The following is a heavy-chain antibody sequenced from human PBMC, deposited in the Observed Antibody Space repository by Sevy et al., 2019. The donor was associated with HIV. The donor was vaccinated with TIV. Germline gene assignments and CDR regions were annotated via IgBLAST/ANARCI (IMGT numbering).Heavy chain of an antibody. CDR1: YGSFSGYY. CDR3: ARSPPVVVVPGAPSWFDP. D-gene: IGHD2-2*01. Sequence: SETLSLTCAVHYGSFSGYYWNWIRQVPGKGLEWIGEINESGITYYNPPLKSRVTISVDTSKKQVSLKLKSVTAVDSAVYFCARSPPVVVVPGAPSWFDPWGQGTLVTVSS. J-gene: IGHJ5*02. CDR2: INESGIT. V-gene: IGHV4-34*01.